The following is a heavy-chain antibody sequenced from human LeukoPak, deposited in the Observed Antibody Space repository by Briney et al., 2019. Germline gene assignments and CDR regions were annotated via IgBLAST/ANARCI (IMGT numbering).Heavy chain of an antibody. CDR2: ISYDGSNK. CDR1: GFTFSSYA. D-gene: IGHD3-10*01. Sequence: GGSLRLSCAASGFTFSSYAMHWVRQAPGKGLEWVAVISYDGSNKYYADSVKGRFTISRDNSKNTLYLQMNSLTAEDTAVYYCARALWFGELSLDYWGQGTLVTVSS. J-gene: IGHJ4*02. CDR3: ARALWFGELSLDY. V-gene: IGHV3-30*04.